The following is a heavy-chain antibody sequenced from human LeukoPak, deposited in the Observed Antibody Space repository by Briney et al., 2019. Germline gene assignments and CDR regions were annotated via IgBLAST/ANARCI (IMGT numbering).Heavy chain of an antibody. V-gene: IGHV1-2*02. CDR2: INPNSGGT. Sequence: ASVTVSCKASGYTFTGYNMQWLRQAPGQGLEWMGWINPNSGGTNYAQKFQGRVTMTRDTSISTAYMELSRLRSDDTAAYYCARDGHFDYWGQGTLVTVSS. CDR1: GYTFTGYN. J-gene: IGHJ4*02. CDR3: ARDGHFDY.